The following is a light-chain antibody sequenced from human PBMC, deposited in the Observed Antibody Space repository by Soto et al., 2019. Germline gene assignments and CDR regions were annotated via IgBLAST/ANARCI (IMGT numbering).Light chain of an antibody. V-gene: IGLV1-44*01. CDR3: AAWDETLNGLV. Sequence: QSVLTQPPSASGTPGQRISISCCGRTSNIGSNIVAWYQHLPGTAPKLLIYNNNQRPSGVPDRFFGSKSGSSASLAISGLQPDDESHYYCAAWDETLNGLVFGGGTKLTVL. CDR1: TSNIGSNI. CDR2: NNN. J-gene: IGLJ3*02.